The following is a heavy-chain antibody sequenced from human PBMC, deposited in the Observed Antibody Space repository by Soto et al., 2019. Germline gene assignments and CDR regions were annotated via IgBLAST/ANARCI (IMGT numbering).Heavy chain of an antibody. J-gene: IGHJ4*02. CDR1: GFTFSSYA. D-gene: IGHD5-12*01. V-gene: IGHV3-30-3*01. Sequence: GGSLRLSCAASGFTFSSYAMHWVRQAPGKGLEWVAVISYDGSNKYYADSVKGRFTISRDNSKNTLYLQMNSLRAEDTAVYYCARAGMATPTPRGYYFDYWGQGTLVTVSS. CDR2: ISYDGSNK. CDR3: ARAGMATPTPRGYYFDY.